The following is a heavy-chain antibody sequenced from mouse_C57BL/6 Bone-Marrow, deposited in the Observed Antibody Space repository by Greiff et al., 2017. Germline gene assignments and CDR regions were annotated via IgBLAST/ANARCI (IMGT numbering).Heavy chain of an antibody. CDR2: IDPSDSYT. CDR1: GYTFTSYW. Sequence: VQLQQPGAELVKPGASVKLSCKASGYTFTSYWMQWVKQRPGQGLEWIGEIDPSDSYTNYNQKFKGKATLTVDTSSSTAYMPLSSLTSEDSAVYYCARRDSYGSSPYFDYWGQGTTLTVSS. CDR3: ARRDSYGSSPYFDY. J-gene: IGHJ2*01. V-gene: IGHV1-50*01. D-gene: IGHD1-1*01.